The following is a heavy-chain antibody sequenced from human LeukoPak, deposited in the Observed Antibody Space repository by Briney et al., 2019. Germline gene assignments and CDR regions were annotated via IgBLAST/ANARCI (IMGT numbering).Heavy chain of an antibody. D-gene: IGHD3-10*01. CDR1: GGSITSYY. V-gene: IGHV4-59*01. CDR2: IYYSGNT. J-gene: IGHJ5*02. CDR3: ARGYGSGNGWFDP. Sequence: SETLSLTCTVSGGSITSYYWSWIRQPPGKGLEWIGYIYYSGNTNYNPSLKSRVTISVDTSKNQFSLKLSSVTAADTAVYYCARGYGSGNGWFDPWGQGTLVTVSS.